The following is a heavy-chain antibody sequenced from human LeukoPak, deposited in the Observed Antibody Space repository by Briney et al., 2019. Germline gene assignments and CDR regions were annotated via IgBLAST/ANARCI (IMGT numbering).Heavy chain of an antibody. J-gene: IGHJ4*02. Sequence: SLRLSCAASGFTFSSYGMHWVRQAPGKGLEWVAVISYDGSNKYYADSVKGRFTISRDNSKNTLYLQMNSLRAEDTAVYYCAKEGYSRDFDYWGQGTLVTVSS. V-gene: IGHV3-30*18. D-gene: IGHD5-18*01. CDR3: AKEGYSRDFDY. CDR1: GFTFSSYG. CDR2: ISYDGSNK.